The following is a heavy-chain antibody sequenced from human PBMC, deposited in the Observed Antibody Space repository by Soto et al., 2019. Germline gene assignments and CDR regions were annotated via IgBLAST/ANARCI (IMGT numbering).Heavy chain of an antibody. D-gene: IGHD2-15*01. CDR2: IYSGGYT. V-gene: IGHV3-66*01. J-gene: IGHJ4*02. CDR3: AREAIIVIAAPAYYFDY. Sequence: TGGSLRLSCAASGFDVSNTDMSWVRQAPGKGLEWVSVIYSGGYTNYADSVKGRFIVSRDSPKNTLYLQMDSLRAEDTAVYYCAREAIIVIAAPAYYFDYWGQGTLLTV. CDR1: GFDVSNTD.